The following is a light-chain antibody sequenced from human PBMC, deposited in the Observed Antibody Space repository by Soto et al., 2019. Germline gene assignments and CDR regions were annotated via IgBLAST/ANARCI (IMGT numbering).Light chain of an antibody. CDR3: QNYHDFTGT. J-gene: IGKJ1*01. Sequence: DGQLTQSPSTMSASVGDRVPITCRASQSISYWLAWYQQEPGKAPKLLISDASNLESGVPSRFSGSRSGTEFILTIISLQPDDVATDYCQNYHDFTGTFGQGTKVEI. CDR1: QSISYW. CDR2: DAS. V-gene: IGKV1-5*01.